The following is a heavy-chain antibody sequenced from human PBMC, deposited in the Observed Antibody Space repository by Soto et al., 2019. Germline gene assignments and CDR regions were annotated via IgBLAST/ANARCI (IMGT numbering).Heavy chain of an antibody. J-gene: IGHJ4*02. CDR2: FYPGDSDT. CDR3: ARLPRGFVAVDPGDY. D-gene: IGHD6-19*01. CDR1: CYIFTCAW. Sequence: PGESLKISCKGYCYIFTCAWNAWVQQIPGKGLARMEIFYPGDSDTRYSPSFQGHVTLSVDKAISSAYLQWSSLKASDTAIYYCARLPRGFVAVDPGDYWGQGTLVTVA. V-gene: IGHV5-51*07.